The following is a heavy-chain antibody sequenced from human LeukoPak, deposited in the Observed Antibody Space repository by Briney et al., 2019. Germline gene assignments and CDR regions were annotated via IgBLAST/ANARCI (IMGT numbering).Heavy chain of an antibody. D-gene: IGHD4-17*01. J-gene: IGHJ4*02. CDR1: GFSIIRGYY. V-gene: IGHV4-38-2*02. CDR2: IHHSGNT. CDR3: ARLIDGDYANTHFDY. Sequence: SEILSLTCTVSGFSIIRGYYWGWIRQPPGKGLEWIGSIHHSGNTYYNLSLKSRVTISVDTSKNQFSLKVTSVTAADTAMYYCARLIDGDYANTHFDYWGQGTRVTVSS.